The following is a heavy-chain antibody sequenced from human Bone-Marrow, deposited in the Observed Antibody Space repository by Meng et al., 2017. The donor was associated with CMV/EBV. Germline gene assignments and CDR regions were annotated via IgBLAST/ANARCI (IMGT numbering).Heavy chain of an antibody. V-gene: IGHV3-7*01. CDR2: IKPDGSEK. CDR3: ARARGPKY. D-gene: IGHD3-16*01. Sequence: GESLKISCAASGFTFSNAWMSWVRQAPGKGLEWVANIKPDGSEKYCVGSVKGRFTISRDNAKNSLYLQMNNLRAEDTAVYYCARARGPKYWGQGTLVTVSS. J-gene: IGHJ4*02. CDR1: GFTFSNAW.